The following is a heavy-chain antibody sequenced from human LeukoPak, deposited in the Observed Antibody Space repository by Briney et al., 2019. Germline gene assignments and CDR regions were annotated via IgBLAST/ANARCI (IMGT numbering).Heavy chain of an antibody. V-gene: IGHV1-69*13. J-gene: IGHJ4*02. CDR3: ARAAYCSGGRCYYFTY. CDR2: IIPIFGTA. D-gene: IGHD2-15*01. CDR1: GGTFTSYA. Sequence: GASVTVSFTASGGTFTSYAISWVRQAPGQGLEWMGGIIPIFGTANYAQKFQGRVTITADESTSTAYMELSSLRSEDTAVYYCARAAYCSGGRCYYFTYWGQGTLVTVSS.